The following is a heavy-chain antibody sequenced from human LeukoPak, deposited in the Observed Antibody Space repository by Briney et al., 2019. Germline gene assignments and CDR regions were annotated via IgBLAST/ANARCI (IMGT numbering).Heavy chain of an antibody. CDR2: ISYDGSNK. Sequence: GRSLRLSCAASGFTFSSYAMHWVRQAPGKGLEWVAVISYDGSNKYYADSVKGRFTISRDNSKNTLYLQMNSLRAEDTAVYYCARVLLTIFGVVIIVGCCWGRSYWGQGTLVTVSS. D-gene: IGHD3-3*01. CDR1: GFTFSSYA. CDR3: ARVLLTIFGVVIIVGCCWGRSY. V-gene: IGHV3-30-3*01. J-gene: IGHJ4*02.